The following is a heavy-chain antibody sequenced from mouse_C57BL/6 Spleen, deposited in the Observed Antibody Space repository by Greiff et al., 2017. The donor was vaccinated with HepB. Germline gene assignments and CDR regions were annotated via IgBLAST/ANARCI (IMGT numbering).Heavy chain of an antibody. CDR2: IDPSDSYT. CDR3: ARGEPYDYDGFAY. V-gene: IGHV1-50*01. CDR1: GYTFTSYW. J-gene: IGHJ3*01. Sequence: QVQLQQPGAELVKPGASVKLSCKASGYTFTSYWMQWVKQRPGQGLEWIGEIDPSDSYTNYNQKFKGKATLTVDTSSSTAYMQLSSLTSEDSAVYYCARGEPYDYDGFAYWGQGTLVTVSA. D-gene: IGHD2-4*01.